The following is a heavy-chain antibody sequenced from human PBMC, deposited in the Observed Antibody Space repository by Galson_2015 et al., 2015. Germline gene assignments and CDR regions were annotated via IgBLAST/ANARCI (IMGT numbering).Heavy chain of an antibody. CDR3: AREFGQRRRVPYSSSWHWDLVCVD. D-gene: IGHD6-13*01. Sequence: LSLTCTVSGGSISSGGSYWSWIRQPPGKGLEWIGYIYYRGNTYYNPSLTSRVTISVDTSQNQFSLKLGSVTAADTAVYYCAREFGQRRRVPYSSSWHWDLVCVDWGQGTLVTVSS. CDR1: GGSISSGGSY. CDR2: IYYRGNT. J-gene: IGHJ4*02. V-gene: IGHV4-31*03.